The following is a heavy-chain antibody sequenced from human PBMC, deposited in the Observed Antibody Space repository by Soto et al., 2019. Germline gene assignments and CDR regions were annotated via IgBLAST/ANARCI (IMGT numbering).Heavy chain of an antibody. D-gene: IGHD1-26*01. CDR2: IFSNDEK. J-gene: IGHJ6*02. CDR3: ARIAGSYYYYYAMDV. CDR1: GFSLSTARMG. Sequence: QVTLKESGPVLVRPTEPLTLTCTVSGFSLSTARMGVTWIRQPPGKALEWLAHIFSNDEKSYSPSLKTRLTISRATSKSQVVLTMTNVDPVDTDTYYCARIAGSYYYYYAMDVGGQGTTVTVSS. V-gene: IGHV2-26*01.